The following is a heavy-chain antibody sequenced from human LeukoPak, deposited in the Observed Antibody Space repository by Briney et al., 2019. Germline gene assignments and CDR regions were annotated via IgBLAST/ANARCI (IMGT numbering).Heavy chain of an antibody. CDR2: IIPILGIA. CDR1: GGTLSSYA. CDR3: ASTVVVTAIPDY. V-gene: IGHV1-69*04. Sequence: ASVKVSCKASGGTLSSYAISWVRQAPGQGLEWMGRIIPILGIANYAQKFQGRVTITADKSSTAYMELSSLRSEDTAVYYCASTVVVTAIPDYWGQGTLVTVSS. J-gene: IGHJ4*02. D-gene: IGHD2-21*02.